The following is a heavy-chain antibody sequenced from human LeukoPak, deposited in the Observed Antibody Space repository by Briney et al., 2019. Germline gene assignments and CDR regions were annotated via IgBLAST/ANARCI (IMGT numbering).Heavy chain of an antibody. Sequence: GGSLRLSCAASGFTFSSYGMHWVRQAPGKGLEWVAVISYDGSNKYYADSVKGRFTISRDNSKNTLYLQMNSLRAEDTAVYYCAKGSAAAGLFDYRGQGTLVTVSS. J-gene: IGHJ4*02. CDR2: ISYDGSNK. D-gene: IGHD6-13*01. CDR1: GFTFSSYG. V-gene: IGHV3-30*18. CDR3: AKGSAAAGLFDY.